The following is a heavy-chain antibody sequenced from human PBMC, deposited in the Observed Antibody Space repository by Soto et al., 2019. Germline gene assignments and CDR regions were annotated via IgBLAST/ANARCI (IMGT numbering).Heavy chain of an antibody. V-gene: IGHV1-69*08. D-gene: IGHD5-12*01. Sequence: QVQLVQSGAEVKKPGSSVKVSCKASGGTFSSYTISWVRQAPGQGLEWMGRIIPILGIANYAQKFQGRVTITADKSTSTAYMELSSLRSEDTAVYYCARENYGYSGYDWEYYFDYWGQGTLVTVSS. CDR3: ARENYGYSGYDWEYYFDY. J-gene: IGHJ4*02. CDR2: IIPILGIA. CDR1: GGTFSSYT.